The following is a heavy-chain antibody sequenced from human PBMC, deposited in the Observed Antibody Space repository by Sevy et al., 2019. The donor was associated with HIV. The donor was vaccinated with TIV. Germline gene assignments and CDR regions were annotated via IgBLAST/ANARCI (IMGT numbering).Heavy chain of an antibody. J-gene: IGHJ4*02. CDR2: LSFGCGKI. CDR1: GFAFYDYS. V-gene: IGHV3-23*01. D-gene: IGHD2-8*01. Sequence: WGSLRLSCAASGFAFYDYSMSWIRRAPGKGLEWVATLSFGCGKINYADSVKGRFTISRDNSKNSFYLQMDNLRVEDTALYYCAREGCTRPHDYWGQGTRVTVSS. CDR3: AREGCTRPHDY.